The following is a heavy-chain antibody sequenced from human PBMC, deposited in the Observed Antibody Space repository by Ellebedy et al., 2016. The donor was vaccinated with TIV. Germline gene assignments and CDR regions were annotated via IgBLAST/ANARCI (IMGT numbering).Heavy chain of an antibody. CDR3: AKDIQYCSSTSCYPLAAFDI. CDR2: ISGSGGRT. V-gene: IGHV3-23*01. J-gene: IGHJ3*02. CDR1: GFTFRSYA. D-gene: IGHD2-2*01. Sequence: GESLKISCAASGFTFRSYAMSWVRQAPGQGLEWVSSISGSGGRTYYADSVKGRFTISRDTSKNTLHLQMNSLRAEDTAVYYCAKDIQYCSSTSCYPLAAFDIWGQGTMVTVSS.